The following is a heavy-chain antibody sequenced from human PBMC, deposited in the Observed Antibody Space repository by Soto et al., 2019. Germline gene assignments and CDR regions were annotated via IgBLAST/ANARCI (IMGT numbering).Heavy chain of an antibody. D-gene: IGHD5-18*01. CDR2: IDYSVST. V-gene: IGHV4-31*03. CDR3: ARDKGPDTYGQTRIRDYSYAMDV. J-gene: IGHJ6*02. Sequence: QVQLQGSGPRLVKPSQTLSLTCSVSGASISSGAYFWTWIRHHPGKGLEWIGYIDYSVSTSYPYPNPSLTSRVTISVDTSKNLFSLRLTSVTAADTATYYCARDKGPDTYGQTRIRDYSYAMDVWGQGTTVIVSS. CDR1: GASISSGAYF.